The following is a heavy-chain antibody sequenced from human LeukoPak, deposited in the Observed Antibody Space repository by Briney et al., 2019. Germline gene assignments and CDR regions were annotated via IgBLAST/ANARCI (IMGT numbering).Heavy chain of an antibody. CDR2: IWYDGSYK. V-gene: IGHV3-33*06. D-gene: IGHD2-15*01. CDR1: GFTFINYG. Sequence: GGCLRLSCAASGFTFINYGMHWVRQAPGKGLDWVAVIWYDGSYKYYADSVKGRFTISRDNFKNALYLQMNSLRAENTAIYYCAKEVQYTASTATGLDYWGQGTLVTVSS. CDR3: AKEVQYTASTATGLDY. J-gene: IGHJ4*02.